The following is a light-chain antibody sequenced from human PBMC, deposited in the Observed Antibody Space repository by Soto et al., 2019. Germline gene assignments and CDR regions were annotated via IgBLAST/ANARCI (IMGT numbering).Light chain of an antibody. J-gene: IGLJ3*02. V-gene: IGLV2-14*01. Sequence: QSALTQPASVSGSPGQSITMSCTGTSSDVGGYNYVSWYQQHPGKAPRLLIYDVSYRPSGVSNRFSGSKSGNTASLTISGLQAEDEADYYCSSFTVSSTRVFGGGTQLTVL. CDR2: DVS. CDR3: SSFTVSSTRV. CDR1: SSDVGGYNY.